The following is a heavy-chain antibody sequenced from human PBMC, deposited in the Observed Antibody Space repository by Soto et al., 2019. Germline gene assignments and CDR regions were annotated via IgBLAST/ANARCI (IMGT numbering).Heavy chain of an antibody. J-gene: IGHJ5*02. D-gene: IGHD2-15*01. V-gene: IGHV1-3*01. CDR2: INPDNGNT. Sequence: GASVKVSCKASGYTFTRYTMNWVRRAPGQRLEWMGWINPDNGNTKSSQKFQDRVIITRDTSASTAYMDLSSLGSEDTAVYYCARGIATGQLDPWGQGTLVTVSS. CDR3: ARGIATGQLDP. CDR1: GYTFTRYT.